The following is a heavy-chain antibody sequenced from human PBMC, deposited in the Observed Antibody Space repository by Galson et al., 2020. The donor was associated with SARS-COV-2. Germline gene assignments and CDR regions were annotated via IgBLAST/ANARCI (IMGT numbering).Heavy chain of an antibody. CDR2: IDWDDDK. Sequence: ESGPTLVKPTQTLTVTCTFSGFSLSTSGMCVSWIRQPPGKALEWLARIDWDDDKYYSTSLKTRLTISKDTSKNQVVLTMTNMDPVDTATYYCARILRYFDPRARRPSYGMDVWGQGTTVTVSS. D-gene: IGHD3-9*01. CDR3: ARILRYFDPRARRPSYGMDV. J-gene: IGHJ6*02. V-gene: IGHV2-70*11. CDR1: GFSLSTSGMC.